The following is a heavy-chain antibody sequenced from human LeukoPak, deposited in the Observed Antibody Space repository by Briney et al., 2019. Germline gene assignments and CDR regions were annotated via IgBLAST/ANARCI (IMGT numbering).Heavy chain of an antibody. D-gene: IGHD3-22*01. CDR3: VRATYYYDSSGHALAANFDY. CDR1: GYTFTTYW. V-gene: IGHV5-51*01. J-gene: IGHJ4*02. Sequence: GESLKISCKGSGYTFTTYWIGWVRQMPGKGLELMGIIYPGDSDTRYSPSSQGQDTISADKSISTAYLQWSSLKASDTAMYYCVRATYYYDSSGHALAANFDYWGQGTLVTVSS. CDR2: IYPGDSDT.